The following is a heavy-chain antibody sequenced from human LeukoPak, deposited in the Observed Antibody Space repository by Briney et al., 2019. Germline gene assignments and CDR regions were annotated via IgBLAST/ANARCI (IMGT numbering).Heavy chain of an antibody. J-gene: IGHJ4*02. D-gene: IGHD3-10*01. CDR3: ARSYASGRSDLDS. CDR2: IYYSGST. CDR1: GGSIDNYY. Sequence: SETLSLTCTVSGGSIDNYYWSWTRQPPGKGLEWIGYIYYSGSTNYNPSLKSRVTISVDTSKNQFSLKLNSVTAADTAVYYCARSYASGRSDLDSWGQGTLVTVSS. V-gene: IGHV4-59*08.